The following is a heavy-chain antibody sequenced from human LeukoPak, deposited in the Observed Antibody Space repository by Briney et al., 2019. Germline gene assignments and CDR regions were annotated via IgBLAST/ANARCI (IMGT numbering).Heavy chain of an antibody. Sequence: SETLSLTCTVSGGSISSYYWSWIRQPPGKGLEWIGYIYYSGSTNYNPSLKSRVTISVDTSKNQFSLKLSSVTAADTAVYYCARGKGADWNSSNEEWGHDAFDIWGQGTMVTVSS. J-gene: IGHJ3*02. CDR3: ARGKGADWNSSNEEWGHDAFDI. CDR1: GGSISSYY. D-gene: IGHD6-13*01. V-gene: IGHV4-59*01. CDR2: IYYSGST.